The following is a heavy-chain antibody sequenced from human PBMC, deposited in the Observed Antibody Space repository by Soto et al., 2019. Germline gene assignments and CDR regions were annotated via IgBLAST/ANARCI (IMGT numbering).Heavy chain of an antibody. Sequence: SETLSLTCAVSGGSISSGGYSWSWIRQPPGKGLEWIGYIYHSGSTYYNPSLKSRVTISVDRSTSTAYLQWGSLKASDTAMYYCVRVPIGHSDDSGYPDSWGQGTQVTVSS. CDR3: VRVPIGHSDDSGYPDS. CDR1: GGSISSGGYS. D-gene: IGHD3-22*01. CDR2: IYHSGST. J-gene: IGHJ5*01. V-gene: IGHV4-30-2*01.